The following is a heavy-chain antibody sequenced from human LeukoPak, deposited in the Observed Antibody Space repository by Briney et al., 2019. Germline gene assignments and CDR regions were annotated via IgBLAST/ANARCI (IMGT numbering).Heavy chain of an antibody. D-gene: IGHD3-3*01. CDR3: ARRYYDFWSGYYDY. J-gene: IGHJ4*02. CDR2: IYYSGST. Sequence: PSETLSLTRTVSGGSISSSSYYWGWIRQPPGKGLEWIGSIYYSGSTYYNPSLKSRVTISVDTSKNQFSLKLSSVTAADTAVYYCARRYYDFWSGYYDYWGQGTLVTVSS. V-gene: IGHV4-39*01. CDR1: GGSISSSSYY.